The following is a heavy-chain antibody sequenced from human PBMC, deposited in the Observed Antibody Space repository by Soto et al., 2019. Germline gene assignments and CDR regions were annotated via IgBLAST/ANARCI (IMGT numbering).Heavy chain of an antibody. J-gene: IGHJ6*03. CDR1: GYTFTSYG. D-gene: IGHD3-3*01. Sequence: ASVKVSCKASGYTFTSYGISWVRQAPGQGLEWMGWISAYNGNTNYAQKLQGRVTMTTDTSASTAYMELRSLRSDDTAVYYCARVPSHDFWSGYYTVYYYYYMYVWGKGTTVTVSS. CDR2: ISAYNGNT. V-gene: IGHV1-18*01. CDR3: ARVPSHDFWSGYYTVYYYYYMYV.